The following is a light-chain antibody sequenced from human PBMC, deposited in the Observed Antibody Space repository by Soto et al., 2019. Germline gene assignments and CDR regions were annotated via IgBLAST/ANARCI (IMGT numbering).Light chain of an antibody. CDR3: SSYTSSRLWA. Sequence: QSVLTQPASVSGSPGQSITISCTGTSSDVGGYNYVSWYQQHPGKAPKLMIYDVSNRPSGVSNRFSGSKSGHTASLTISGLQAEDEANYYCSSYTSSRLWAFGTGTKVTVL. V-gene: IGLV2-14*01. CDR1: SSDVGGYNY. CDR2: DVS. J-gene: IGLJ1*01.